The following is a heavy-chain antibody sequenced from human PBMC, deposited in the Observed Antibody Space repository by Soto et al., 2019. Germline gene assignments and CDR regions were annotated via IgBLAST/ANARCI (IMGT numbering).Heavy chain of an antibody. D-gene: IGHD3-3*01. J-gene: IGHJ4*02. CDR3: ATLSFGVVISHPARLPEPFDY. Sequence: GGSLRLSCAASGFTFDDYAMHWVRQAPGKGLEWVSGISWNSGSIGYADSVKGRFTISRDNAKNSLYLQMNSLRAEDTALYYCATLSFGVVISHPARLPEPFDYWGQGTLVTVSS. V-gene: IGHV3-9*01. CDR2: ISWNSGSI. CDR1: GFTFDDYA.